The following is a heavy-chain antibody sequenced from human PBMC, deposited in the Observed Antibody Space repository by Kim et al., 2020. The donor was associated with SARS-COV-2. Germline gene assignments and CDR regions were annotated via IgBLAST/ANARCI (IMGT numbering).Heavy chain of an antibody. J-gene: IGHJ4*02. D-gene: IGHD5-12*01. V-gene: IGHV4-39*01. CDR3: ANLSGYDSG. Sequence: STYYDPSLKSRVTISVDTSKNQFSLKRSSVTAADTAVYYCANLSGYDSGWGQGTLVTVSS. CDR2: ST.